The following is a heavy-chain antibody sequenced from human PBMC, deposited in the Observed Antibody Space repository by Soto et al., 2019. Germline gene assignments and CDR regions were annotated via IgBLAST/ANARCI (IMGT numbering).Heavy chain of an antibody. V-gene: IGHV4-34*01. CDR1: GGSFSGYY. CDR2: INHSGST. D-gene: IGHD2-15*01. CDR3: ARVVVAATDEWFAP. J-gene: IGHJ5*02. Sequence: PSETLSLTCAVYGGSFSGYYWSWIRQPPGKGLEWIGEINHSGSTNYNPSLKSRVTISVDTSKNQFSLKLSSVTAADTAVYYCARVVVAATDEWFAPWGQGTLVTVSS.